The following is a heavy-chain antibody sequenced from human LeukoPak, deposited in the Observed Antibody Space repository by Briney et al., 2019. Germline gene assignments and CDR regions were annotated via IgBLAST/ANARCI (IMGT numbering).Heavy chain of an antibody. CDR1: GFTFSSYW. J-gene: IGHJ6*03. V-gene: IGHV3-7*01. CDR3: ARGAMGRGFYYMDV. D-gene: IGHD3-10*01. Sequence: GGSLRLSCAASGFTFSSYWMSWVRQAPGKGREGVANINQGGSEKYYVDSVKGRFTISRDNAKNSLYLQMNRLRAEDTAVYCCARGAMGRGFYYMDVWGKGTTVTVSS. CDR2: INQGGSEK.